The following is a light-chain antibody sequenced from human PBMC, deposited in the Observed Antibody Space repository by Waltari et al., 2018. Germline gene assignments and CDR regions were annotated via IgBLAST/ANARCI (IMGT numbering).Light chain of an antibody. CDR1: SSNIGNNA. CDR3: AAWDDSLNGRV. CDR2: YDD. Sequence: QSVLTQPPSVSEAPRQRVTIPCSGSSSNIGNNAVNWYQQLPGEAPKLLIYYDDLLPSGVSDRFSGSKSGTSASLAISGLQSEDEADYYCAAWDDSLNGRVFGGGTKLTVL. V-gene: IGLV1-36*01. J-gene: IGLJ3*02.